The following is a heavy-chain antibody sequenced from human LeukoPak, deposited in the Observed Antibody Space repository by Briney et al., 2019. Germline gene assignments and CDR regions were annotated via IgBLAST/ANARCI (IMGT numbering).Heavy chain of an antibody. CDR1: GFTFSSFW. CDR2: INSDGSDI. V-gene: IGHV3-74*01. CDR3: ARERRSSGWYDAFDM. J-gene: IGHJ3*02. Sequence: GGSLRLSCAASGFTFSSFWMHWVRQAPGKGLVWVSRINSDGSDIRYADSVKGRFTISRDNAKNTLYLQMNSLRAEDTAVYYCARERRSSGWYDAFDMRGQGTMVTVSS. D-gene: IGHD6-19*01.